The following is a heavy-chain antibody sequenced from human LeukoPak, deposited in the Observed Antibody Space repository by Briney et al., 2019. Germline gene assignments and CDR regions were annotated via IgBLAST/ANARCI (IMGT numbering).Heavy chain of an antibody. CDR1: GFTFSSYW. Sequence: PGWSLRLSCAASGFTFSSYWMSWVRQAPGKGLEWVASIKQDGSEKYYVDSVKGRVTISRDNAKNSLYLQMNSLSAEDTAVYYCARVFGAGYSDYWGQGTLVTVSS. CDR3: ARVFGAGYSDY. D-gene: IGHD4/OR15-4a*01. J-gene: IGHJ4*02. V-gene: IGHV3-7*01. CDR2: IKQDGSEK.